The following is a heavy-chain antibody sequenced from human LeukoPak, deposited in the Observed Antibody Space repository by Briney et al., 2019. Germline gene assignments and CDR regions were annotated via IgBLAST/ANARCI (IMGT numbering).Heavy chain of an antibody. D-gene: IGHD6-19*01. CDR1: GGSISSYY. Sequence: PSETLSLTRTVSGGSISSYYWSWIRQPPGKGLEWIGYIYYSGSTNYNPSLKSRVTISVDTSKNQFSLKLSSVTAADTAVYYCARTTGYSSPGDIWGQGTMVTVSS. CDR3: ARTTGYSSPGDI. V-gene: IGHV4-59*08. CDR2: IYYSGST. J-gene: IGHJ3*02.